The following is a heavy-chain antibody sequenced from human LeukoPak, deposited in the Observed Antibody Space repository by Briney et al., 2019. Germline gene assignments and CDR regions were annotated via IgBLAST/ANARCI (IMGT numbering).Heavy chain of an antibody. CDR3: AREGRYGDYEGY. CDR1: GASLNSYY. D-gene: IGHD4-17*01. J-gene: IGHJ4*02. V-gene: IGHV4-4*07. Sequence: KSSETLSLTCTVSGASLNSYYWSWIRQPAGKGLEWIGRIYSGGSTNYNPSLKSRVTLSVDTSKNQFSPRLSSLTVADTAVYYCAREGRYGDYEGYWGQGTLVTVSS. CDR2: IYSGGST.